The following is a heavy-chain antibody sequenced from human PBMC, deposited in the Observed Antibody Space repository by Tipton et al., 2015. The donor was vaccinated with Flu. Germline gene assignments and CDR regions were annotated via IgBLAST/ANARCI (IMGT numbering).Heavy chain of an antibody. V-gene: IGHV1-46*01. CDR1: GYTFTSYY. CDR2: IKPSDGDT. D-gene: IGHD3-22*01. J-gene: IGHJ3*02. CDR3: ARGSGYYTYDVFDI. Sequence: QSGAEVKKPGASVKVSCKASGYTFTSYYMYWVRQAPGQGLEWMAIIKPSDGDTSYAQKFQGRVTMTRDTSTSTVYMELISLRSEDTAVYYCARGSGYYTYDVFDIWGQGTMVTVSS.